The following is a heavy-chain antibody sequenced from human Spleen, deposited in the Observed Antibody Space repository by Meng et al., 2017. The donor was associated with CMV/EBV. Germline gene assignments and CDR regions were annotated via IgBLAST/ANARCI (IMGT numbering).Heavy chain of an antibody. CDR1: GGSFSSFY. CDR3: ARSDGRIAPGHY. J-gene: IGHJ4*02. CDR2: INHSGST. V-gene: IGHV4-34*01. D-gene: IGHD5-18*01. Sequence: QVQLQGVGAGLLKPSVTLSLTRAVYGGSFSSFYWHWIRQPPGKGLAWIGEINHSGSTNYNPSLKNRVTISVDTSKNQFSLKLSSVTAADTAVYYCARSDGRIAPGHYWGQGTLVTVSS.